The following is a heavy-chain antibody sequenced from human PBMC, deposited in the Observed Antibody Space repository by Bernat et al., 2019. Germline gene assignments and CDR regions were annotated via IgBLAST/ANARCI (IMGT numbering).Heavy chain of an antibody. CDR2: ISYDGSNN. V-gene: IGHV3-30*18. CDR1: GFTFSSYG. J-gene: IGHJ4*02. D-gene: IGHD3-16*01. Sequence: QVQLVESGGGVVQPVRSLRLSCAASGFTFSSYGMHWVRQAPGKGLEWVAVISYDGSNNYFDDSVKGRFTISRDNSKNTMYLQMNSLRAEETAVYYCAKSPGGALYYFDYWGQGTLVTVSS. CDR3: AKSPGGALYYFDY.